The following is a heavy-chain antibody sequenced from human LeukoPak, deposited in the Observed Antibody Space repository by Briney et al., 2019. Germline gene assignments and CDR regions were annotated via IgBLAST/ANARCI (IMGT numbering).Heavy chain of an antibody. CDR1: GYTLNELS. Sequence: ASVKVSCKVSGYTLNELSMHWVRQAPGKGLEWMGGFDPEDGETIYAQKFQGRVTMTEDTSTDTAYMELSSLRSEDTAVYYCATPLEENYYYYMDVWGKGTTVTVSS. CDR3: ATPLEENYYYYMDV. V-gene: IGHV1-24*01. D-gene: IGHD5-24*01. J-gene: IGHJ6*03. CDR2: FDPEDGET.